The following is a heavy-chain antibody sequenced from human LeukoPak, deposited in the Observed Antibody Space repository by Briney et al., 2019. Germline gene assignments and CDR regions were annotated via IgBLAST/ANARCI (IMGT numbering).Heavy chain of an antibody. CDR2: INAGNGNT. Sequence: ASVKASCKASGYTFTSYAMHWVRQAPGQRLEWMGWINAGNGNTKYSQKFQGRVTITRDTSASTAYMELSSLRSEDTAVYYCARDPRDTAMVDDAFDIWGQGTMVTVSS. D-gene: IGHD5-18*01. CDR1: GYTFTSYA. V-gene: IGHV1-3*01. J-gene: IGHJ3*02. CDR3: ARDPRDTAMVDDAFDI.